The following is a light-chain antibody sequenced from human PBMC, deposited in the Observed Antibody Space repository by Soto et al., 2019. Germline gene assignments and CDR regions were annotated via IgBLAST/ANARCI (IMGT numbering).Light chain of an antibody. CDR3: KQYNNWPWT. CDR2: GAS. CDR1: QSISDT. Sequence: EIVMTQSPATLSVSPGGIATLSCRASQSISDTLAWYQQKPGQAPRLLIHGASTRAPGFPARFSGSGSGTDFTLTIRGLQSEDFAVYYCKQYNNWPWTFGQGTKVDIK. J-gene: IGKJ1*01. V-gene: IGKV3-15*01.